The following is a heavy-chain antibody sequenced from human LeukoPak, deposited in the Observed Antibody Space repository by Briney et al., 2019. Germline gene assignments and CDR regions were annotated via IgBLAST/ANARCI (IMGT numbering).Heavy chain of an antibody. D-gene: IGHD2-15*01. Sequence: GASVKVSCKASGGSFTTYPISWVRQAPGQGLEWMGGIIPVFGTPNYAQKFQGRVTITADRSTTTAYMELSSLRSDDTAVFYCARVVTDCDGGRCSTFFDYWGQGTLVTVSS. CDR3: ARVVTDCDGGRCSTFFDY. CDR1: GGSFTTYP. J-gene: IGHJ4*02. CDR2: IIPVFGTP. V-gene: IGHV1-69*06.